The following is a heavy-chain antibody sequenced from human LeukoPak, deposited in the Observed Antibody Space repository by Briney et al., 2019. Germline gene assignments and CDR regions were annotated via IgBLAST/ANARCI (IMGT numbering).Heavy chain of an antibody. D-gene: IGHD3-16*01. V-gene: IGHV4-38-2*02. Sequence: SETLSLTCTVSGYSISSGYYWGWIRQPPGKGLEWIGSIYHSGSTYYNPSLKSRVTISVDTSKNQFSLKLSSVTAADTAVYYCARESHRLYDYVWGSYESKHYWGQGTLVTVSS. CDR2: IYHSGST. CDR1: GYSISSGYY. J-gene: IGHJ4*02. CDR3: ARESHRLYDYVWGSYESKHY.